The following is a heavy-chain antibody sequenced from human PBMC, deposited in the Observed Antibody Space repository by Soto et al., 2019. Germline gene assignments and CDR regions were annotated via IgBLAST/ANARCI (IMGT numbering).Heavy chain of an antibody. CDR3: ARLLGSSSYQGYYYYYMDV. CDR1: GGSFSGYY. CDR2: INHSGST. Sequence: SETLSLTCAVYGGSFSGYYWSWIRQPPGKGLEWIGEINHSGSTNYNPSLKSRVTISVDTSKNQFSLKLSSVTAADTAVYYCARLLGSSSYQGYYYYYMDVWGKGTTVTVSS. V-gene: IGHV4-34*01. J-gene: IGHJ6*03. D-gene: IGHD6-6*01.